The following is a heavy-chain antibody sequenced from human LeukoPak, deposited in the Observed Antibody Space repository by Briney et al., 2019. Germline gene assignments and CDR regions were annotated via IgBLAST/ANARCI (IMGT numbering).Heavy chain of an antibody. D-gene: IGHD4-17*01. Sequence: SETLSLTCTVSGYSISSGYYWGWIRQPPGKGLEWIGSIYHSGSTYYNPSLKSRVTISVDTSKNQFSLKLSSVTAADTAVYYCARYRRKGTTIPNYFDYWGQGTLVTVSS. CDR2: IYHSGST. J-gene: IGHJ4*02. CDR3: ARYRRKGTTIPNYFDY. V-gene: IGHV4-38-2*02. CDR1: GYSISSGYY.